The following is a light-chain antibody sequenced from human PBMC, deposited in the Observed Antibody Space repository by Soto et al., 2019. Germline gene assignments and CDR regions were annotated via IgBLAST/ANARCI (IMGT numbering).Light chain of an antibody. Sequence: DVQMAKSPATLSGSVGDIVTITCRGSQTISSWLAWYQQKPGKAPKLLXYQASTLKSGVPSRFSGSGSGTECTLTISSLPPDDFATYYCQHYNSYSEAFGQGTKVDIK. CDR3: QHYNSYSEA. CDR2: QAS. CDR1: QTISSW. J-gene: IGKJ1*01. V-gene: IGKV1-5*03.